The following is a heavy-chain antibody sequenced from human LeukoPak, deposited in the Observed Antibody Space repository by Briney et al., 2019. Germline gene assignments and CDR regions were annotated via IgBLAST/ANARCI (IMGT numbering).Heavy chain of an antibody. V-gene: IGHV4-4*07. CDR2: IYTSGST. CDR3: ARDYYDSSGYSGWFAP. D-gene: IGHD3-22*01. CDR1: GGSISSYY. Sequence: SETLSLTCTVSGGSISSYYWSWIRQPAGKGLEWIGRIYTSGSTNYNPSLKSRVTMSVDTSKNQFSLKLSSVTAADTAVYYCARDYYDSSGYSGWFAPWGQGTLVTVSS. J-gene: IGHJ5*02.